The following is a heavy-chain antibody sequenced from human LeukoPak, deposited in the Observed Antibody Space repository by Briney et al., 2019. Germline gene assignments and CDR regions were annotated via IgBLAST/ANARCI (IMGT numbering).Heavy chain of an antibody. V-gene: IGHV4-59*01. J-gene: IGHJ4*02. D-gene: IGHD1-26*01. CDR3: ARTQSQSGSYRYYFGY. Sequence: PSETLSLTCTVSGDSISSYSWSWIRQPPGKGLEWIGYIYYSGSTNYNPSLKSRVTISVDTSKNQFSLKLNSVTAADTAVYYCARTQSQSGSYRYYFGYWGQGTLVTVSS. CDR1: GDSISSYS. CDR2: IYYSGST.